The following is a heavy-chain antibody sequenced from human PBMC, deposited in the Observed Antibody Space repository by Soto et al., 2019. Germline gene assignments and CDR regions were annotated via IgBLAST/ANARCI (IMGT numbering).Heavy chain of an antibody. CDR1: GYSFTNYG. CDR3: ARDRGVAPPVAGNTHYYYYMDV. CDR2: ISAYNGDT. J-gene: IGHJ6*03. V-gene: IGHV1-18*01. Sequence: QDQLVQSGGEMKKPGASVKVSCKASGYSFTNYGITWVRQAPGQGFEWMGWISAYNGDTNYAQKLHGGVTMTPYAATSTAYLEVRSLRSDDTAVYYLARDRGVAPPVAGNTHYYYYMDVWGKGTTVTVSS. D-gene: IGHD6-13*01.